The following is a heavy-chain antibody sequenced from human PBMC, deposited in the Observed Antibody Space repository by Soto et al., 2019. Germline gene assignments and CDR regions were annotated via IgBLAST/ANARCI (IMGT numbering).Heavy chain of an antibody. CDR3: ATHLRDGYNYSFDY. J-gene: IGHJ4*02. CDR1: GITFSSYA. CDR2: IRGSGGYT. Sequence: EVPLLESGGSLVQPGGSLRLSCAASGITFSSYAMSWVRQAPGKGLEWVSTIRGSGGYTYNADSVKGRFTISRDNSKNTLYLQLNSLRAEDTAVYYCATHLRDGYNYSFDYWGQGTLVTVSS. V-gene: IGHV3-23*01. D-gene: IGHD5-12*01.